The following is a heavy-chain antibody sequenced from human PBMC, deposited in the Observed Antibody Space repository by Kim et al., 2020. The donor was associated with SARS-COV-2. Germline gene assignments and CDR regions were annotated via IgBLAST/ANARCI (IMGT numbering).Heavy chain of an antibody. V-gene: IGHV4-4*07. CDR3: ARHPFRSSYDL. CDR2: IHSRGFT. D-gene: IGHD3-3*01. Sequence: SETLSLTCSVSGVSISDNYWTWIRQPAGKGLEWIGRIHSRGFTNYNPSLDRRVTMSIDTSKNQFSLKLTSVTAADTAVYYCARHPFRSSYDLWGQGTLVT. CDR1: GVSISDNY. J-gene: IGHJ1*01.